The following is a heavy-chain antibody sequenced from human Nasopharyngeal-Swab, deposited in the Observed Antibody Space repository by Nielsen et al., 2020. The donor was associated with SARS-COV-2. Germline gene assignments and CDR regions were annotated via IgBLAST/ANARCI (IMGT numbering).Heavy chain of an antibody. Sequence: ASVKVSCNASGYTFRDYGISWVRQAPGQGLEWMGWIHISNYDTNYAQKSQGRVTMTTDKPTSTAYMELRSLRPDDTATYYCTKVGVRGWDMEGTNRGQGTLVTVSS. CDR3: TKVGVRGWDMEGTN. CDR2: IHISNYDT. V-gene: IGHV1-18*01. J-gene: IGHJ4*02. CDR1: GYTFRDYG. D-gene: IGHD3-10*01.